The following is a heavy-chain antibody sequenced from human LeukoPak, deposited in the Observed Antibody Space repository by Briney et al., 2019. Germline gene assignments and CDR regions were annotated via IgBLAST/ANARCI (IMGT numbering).Heavy chain of an antibody. CDR1: GGSISSYY. Sequence: SETLSLTCTVSGGSISSYYWSWIRQPPGKGLEWIGYIYYSGSTNYNPSLKSRVTISVDTSKNQFSLKLSSVTAADTAVYYCARGSYDYVWGSYRSSAFDIWGQGTMVTVSS. J-gene: IGHJ3*02. V-gene: IGHV4-59*01. D-gene: IGHD3-16*02. CDR3: ARGSYDYVWGSYRSSAFDI. CDR2: IYYSGST.